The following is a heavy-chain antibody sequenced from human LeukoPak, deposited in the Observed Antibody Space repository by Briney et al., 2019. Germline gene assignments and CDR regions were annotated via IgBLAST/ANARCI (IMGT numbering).Heavy chain of an antibody. CDR1: GFTVNSDY. J-gene: IGHJ5*02. CDR3: ARHDWFDP. V-gene: IGHV3-53*01. CDR2: MYSGGST. Sequence: GGSLRLSCAAPGFTVNSDYMSWVRRAPGKGLEWVSVMYSGGSTYYADSVKGRFTISRDISKNTLYLQMGSLRAEDTAVYYCARHDWFDPWGPGTLVTVSS.